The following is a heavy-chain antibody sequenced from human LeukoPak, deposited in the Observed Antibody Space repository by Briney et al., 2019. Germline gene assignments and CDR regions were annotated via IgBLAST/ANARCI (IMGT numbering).Heavy chain of an antibody. D-gene: IGHD3-9*01. CDR2: IYHSGST. V-gene: IGHV4-4*02. CDR1: GGSISSSNW. Sequence: PSETLSPTCAVSGGSISSSNWWSWVRQPPGKGLEWIGEIYHSGSTNYNPSLKSRVTISVDKSKNQFSLKLSSVTAADTAVYYCAVLYYDILTGPGGAFDIWGQGTMVTVSS. J-gene: IGHJ3*02. CDR3: AVLYYDILTGPGGAFDI.